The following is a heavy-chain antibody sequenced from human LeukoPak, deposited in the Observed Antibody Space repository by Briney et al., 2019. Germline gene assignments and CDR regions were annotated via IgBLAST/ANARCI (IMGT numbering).Heavy chain of an antibody. Sequence: ASVKVSCKASGYTFTGYYMHWVRQAPGQGLEWMGWINPNSGGTNYAQKFQGRVTMTRDTSISTAYMELSRLRSDDTAVYYCARGTYTYYYDSSGYYYSYWGQGTLVTVSS. D-gene: IGHD3-22*01. CDR2: INPNSGGT. CDR1: GYTFTGYY. V-gene: IGHV1-2*02. J-gene: IGHJ4*02. CDR3: ARGTYTYYYDSSGYYYSY.